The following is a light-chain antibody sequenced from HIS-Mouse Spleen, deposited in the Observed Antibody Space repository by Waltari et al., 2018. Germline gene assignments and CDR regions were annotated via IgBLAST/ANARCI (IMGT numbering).Light chain of an antibody. V-gene: IGKV3-20*01. CDR1: QSVSSSY. CDR3: QQYGSSPPYT. CDR2: GAS. Sequence: EIVLTQSPGTLSLSPGERATLPCRASQSVSSSYLAWYQQKPGQPPRLLIYGASSRATGIPDRFSGSGSGTDFTLTISRLEPEDFAVYYCQQYGSSPPYTFGQGTKLEIK. J-gene: IGKJ2*01.